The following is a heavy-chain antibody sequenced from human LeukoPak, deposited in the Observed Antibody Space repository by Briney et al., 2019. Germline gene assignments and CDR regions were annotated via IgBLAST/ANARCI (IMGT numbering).Heavy chain of an antibody. Sequence: SVKVSCKASGGTFSSYAISWVRQAPGQGLEWMGGIIPIFGTANYAQKFQGRVTITADKSTSTAYMELSSLRSEDTAVYYCAYYHVNEEPPTFWGQGTLVTVSS. V-gene: IGHV1-69*06. CDR3: AYYHVNEEPPTF. CDR2: IIPIFGTA. J-gene: IGHJ4*02. CDR1: GGTFSSYA. D-gene: IGHD1-1*01.